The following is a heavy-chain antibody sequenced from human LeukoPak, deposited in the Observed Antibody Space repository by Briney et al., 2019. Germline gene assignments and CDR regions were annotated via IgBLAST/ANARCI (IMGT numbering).Heavy chain of an antibody. CDR1: GFTFTSSA. CDR3: AAHPGSGHAFDI. Sequence: SVKVSCKASGFTFTSSAVQWVRQARGQRLEWIGWIVVGSGNTNYAQKFQERVTITRDMSTSTAYMELSNLRSEDTAVYYCAAHPGSGHAFDIWGQGTMATVSS. J-gene: IGHJ3*02. CDR2: IVVGSGNT. V-gene: IGHV1-58*01. D-gene: IGHD1-26*01.